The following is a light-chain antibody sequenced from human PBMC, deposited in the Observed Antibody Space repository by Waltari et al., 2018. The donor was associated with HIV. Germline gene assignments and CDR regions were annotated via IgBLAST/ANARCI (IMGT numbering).Light chain of an antibody. Sequence: QSVLTQPPSVSAAPGQRITISCTGNSSNIGADYSVHWYQQVPGSAPKLLIYDVIKRPSGVPDRFSGSKSGNTASLTISGLQAEDEADYYCCSYAGRNTMVFGGGTTLTVL. CDR1: SSNIGADYS. CDR2: DVI. CDR3: CSYAGRNTMV. V-gene: IGLV1-40*01. J-gene: IGLJ2*01.